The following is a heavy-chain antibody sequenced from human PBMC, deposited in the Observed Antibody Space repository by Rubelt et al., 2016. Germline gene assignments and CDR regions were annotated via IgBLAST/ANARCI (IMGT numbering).Heavy chain of an antibody. CDR1: GYTFTSYG. CDR3: ARDRIRIAARQGWYFDL. J-gene: IGHJ2*01. V-gene: IGHV1-18*01. CDR2: ISAYNGKT. D-gene: IGHD6-6*01. Sequence: QVQLVQSGAEVKKPGASVKVSCKASGYTFTSYGISWVRQAPGQGLEWMGWISAYNGKTNYAQKIQGRVTMTTATSTSRAYMELRSLRSDDTAVYYCARDRIRIAARQGWYFDLWGRGTLVTVSS.